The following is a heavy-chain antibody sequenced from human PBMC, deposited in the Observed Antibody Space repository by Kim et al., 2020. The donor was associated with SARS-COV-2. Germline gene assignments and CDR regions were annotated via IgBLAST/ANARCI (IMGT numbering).Heavy chain of an antibody. J-gene: IGHJ4*02. V-gene: IGHV4-59*01. CDR2: IYFSGST. CDR1: GDSISSYY. Sequence: SETLSLTCTVSGDSISSYYWSWIRQPPGTGLEWIAYIYFSGSTNYNPSLKSRLTISVDTSKNQFPLRLSSVTAADTAVYYCATGTTVTSFDYWGQGTLVTVSS. CDR3: ATGTTVTSFDY. D-gene: IGHD4-17*01.